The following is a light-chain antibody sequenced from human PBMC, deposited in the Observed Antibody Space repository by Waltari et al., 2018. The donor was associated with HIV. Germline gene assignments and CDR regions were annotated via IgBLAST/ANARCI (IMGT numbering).Light chain of an antibody. CDR2: GAS. J-gene: IGKJ2*01. CDR1: QNINSN. V-gene: IGKV3-15*01. Sequence: DIVMTQSPATLSVSPGERATVSCRASQNINSNLAWYQQKPGQAPRLLIYGASTRATGIPARFSGSGSGTEFTLTISRLQSEDFAVFYCQHYHNWPPYTFGQGTKLEIK. CDR3: QHYHNWPPYT.